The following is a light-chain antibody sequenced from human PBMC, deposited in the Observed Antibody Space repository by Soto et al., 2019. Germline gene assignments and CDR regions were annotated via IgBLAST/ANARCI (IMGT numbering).Light chain of an antibody. CDR2: AAS. CDR1: QSISSY. Sequence: DIQMTQSPSSLSASVGDRVTITCRASQSISSYLNWYQQKPGKAPKLLIYAASTLQSGVPSRFSGSGSWTDFTLTISSLQREDFATYYCQQSSSTRTFGQGTKVEIK. J-gene: IGKJ1*01. V-gene: IGKV1-39*01. CDR3: QQSSSTRT.